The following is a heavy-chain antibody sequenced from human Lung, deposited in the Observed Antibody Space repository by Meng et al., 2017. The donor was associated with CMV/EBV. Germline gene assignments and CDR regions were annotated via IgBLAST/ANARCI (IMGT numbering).Heavy chain of an antibody. J-gene: IGHJ4*02. D-gene: IGHD2-2*01. V-gene: IGHV3-48*03. CDR3: AAPSCTTTFCSSYFDY. CDR2: ISSSGTYI. CDR1: GFSFSIFD. Sequence: SCAASGFSFSIFDINWVRQAPGKGLEWLSYISSSGTYIYYADSVKGRFTISRDNAKNSLFLQMNSLRGEDTAVYYCAAPSCTTTFCSSYFDYWGQGALVTVSS.